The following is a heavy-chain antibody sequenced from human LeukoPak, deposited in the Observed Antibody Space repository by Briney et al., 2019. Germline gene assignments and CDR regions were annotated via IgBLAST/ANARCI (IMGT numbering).Heavy chain of an antibody. V-gene: IGHV4-39*01. CDR1: GGSISNSSYY. J-gene: IGHJ4*02. CDR3: ARQYYDILTGYPYYFDY. D-gene: IGHD3-9*01. Sequence: SETLSLTCTVSGGSISNSSYYWGWIRQPPGKGLEWIGAIYYSGSTYFDPSLRSRVTMSVDTSKNQFSLKLSSVTATDTAVYFCARQYYDILTGYPYYFDYWGQGTLVTVSS. CDR2: IYYSGST.